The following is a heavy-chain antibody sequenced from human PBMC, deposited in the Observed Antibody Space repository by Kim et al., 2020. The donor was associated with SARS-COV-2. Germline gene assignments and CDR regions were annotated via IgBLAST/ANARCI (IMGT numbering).Heavy chain of an antibody. V-gene: IGHV3-48*03. J-gene: IGHJ4*02. CDR3: ARSRPRLGRSTCFDY. Sequence: ADSVKGRFTISRDNAKNSLYLQMNSLRAEDTAVYYCARSRPRLGRSTCFDYWGQGTLVTVSS. D-gene: IGHD6-13*01.